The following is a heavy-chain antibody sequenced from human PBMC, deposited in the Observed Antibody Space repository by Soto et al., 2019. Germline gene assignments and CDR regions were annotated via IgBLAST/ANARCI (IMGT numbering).Heavy chain of an antibody. CDR3: ARDGDTAMVFDY. J-gene: IGHJ4*02. V-gene: IGHV4-31*03. CDR1: GGSISSGGYY. Sequence: QVQLQESGPGLVKPSQTLSLTCTVSGGSISSGGYYWSWIRQHPGKGLEWIGYIYYSGSTYYNQYLKSRVTISVDTSKNQFSLKLSSVTAADTAVYYCARDGDTAMVFDYWGQGTLVTVSS. D-gene: IGHD5-18*01. CDR2: IYYSGST.